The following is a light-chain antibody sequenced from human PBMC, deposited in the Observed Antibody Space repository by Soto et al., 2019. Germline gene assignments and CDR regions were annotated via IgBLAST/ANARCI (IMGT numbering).Light chain of an antibody. CDR1: QSVSNNY. CDR2: GAS. CDR3: EQYGSSPGT. Sequence: EIVLTQSPGTLSLSAGERATLSCRASQSVSNNYLAWYQQKPGQAPRLLIYGASSRATGIPDRFSGSGSGAVFTLTISRLEPEDFAVYYCEQYGSSPGTFGGGTKV. J-gene: IGKJ4*01. V-gene: IGKV3-20*01.